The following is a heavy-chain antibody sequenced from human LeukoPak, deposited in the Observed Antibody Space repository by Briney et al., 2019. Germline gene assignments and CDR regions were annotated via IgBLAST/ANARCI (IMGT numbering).Heavy chain of an antibody. D-gene: IGHD1-26*01. J-gene: IGHJ4*02. Sequence: GASVTVSCKASGGTFSSYAISWVRQAPGQRLEWMGWINTGNGNTKYSQRFQGRVTITRDASARTAYMDLSSLRSEDTAVYYCARAPGSGSYSAFDYWGQGTLVTVSS. CDR1: GGTFSSYA. V-gene: IGHV1-3*04. CDR2: INTGNGNT. CDR3: ARAPGSGSYSAFDY.